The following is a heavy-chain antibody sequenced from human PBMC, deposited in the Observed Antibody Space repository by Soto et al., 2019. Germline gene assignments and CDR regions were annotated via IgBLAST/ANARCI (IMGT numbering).Heavy chain of an antibody. Sequence: QVQLVQSGAEVKRPGSSVTVSCKASGDTFNFYSINWVRQAPGLGLEWMGRVNPIVSMSNYAQKFQGRVTMTADTSTSTAYMVRSSLRSEDTAIYYCASSYGSGYRAFDYWGQGALVTVSS. V-gene: IGHV1-69*02. D-gene: IGHD3-10*01. CDR1: GDTFNFYS. CDR3: ASSYGSGYRAFDY. CDR2: VNPIVSMS. J-gene: IGHJ4*02.